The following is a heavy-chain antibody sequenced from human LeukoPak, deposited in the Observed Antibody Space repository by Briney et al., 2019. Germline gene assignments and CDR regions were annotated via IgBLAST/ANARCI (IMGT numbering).Heavy chain of an antibody. J-gene: IGHJ3*02. CDR1: GYTFTGYY. V-gene: IGHV1-2*02. D-gene: IGHD6-13*01. CDR3: ARGGVSSWSRGAFDI. CDR2: INPNSGGT. Sequence: GASVKVSCKASGYTFTGYYMHWVRQAPGQGLEWMGWINPNSGGTNYAQKFQGRVTMTRDTSISTAYMELSRLRSDDTAVYYCARGGVSSWSRGAFDIWGQGTMVTVSS.